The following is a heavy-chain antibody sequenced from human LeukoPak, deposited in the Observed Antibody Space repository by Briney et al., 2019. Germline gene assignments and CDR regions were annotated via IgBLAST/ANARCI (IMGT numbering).Heavy chain of an antibody. CDR1: GGSINDYY. V-gene: IGHV4-59*01. D-gene: IGHD4-17*01. CDR3: ARVVRGAVTSNCFDP. CDR2: ISNSGTT. J-gene: IGHJ5*02. Sequence: RTSETLSLTCTVSGGSINDYYWTWIRQAPGKGLEWLGYISNSGTTEYNPSLKSRVTMSVDTSKNEFSLKVTSVTAADTAMYYCARVVRGAVTSNCFDPWGQGTLVTVSS.